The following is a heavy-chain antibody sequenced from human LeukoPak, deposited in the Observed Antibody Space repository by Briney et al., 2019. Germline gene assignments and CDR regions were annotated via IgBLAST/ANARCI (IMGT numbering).Heavy chain of an antibody. D-gene: IGHD3-9*01. V-gene: IGHV1-18*01. CDR1: GYTFTSYG. Sequence: GASVKVSCKASGYTFTSYGISWVRQAPGQGLEWMGWISAYNGNTNYAQRLQGRVTMTTDTSTSTAYMELRSLRSDDTAVYYCARPIRDILTGYYVGYFDDWGQGTLVTVSS. CDR2: ISAYNGNT. CDR3: ARPIRDILTGYYVGYFDD. J-gene: IGHJ4*02.